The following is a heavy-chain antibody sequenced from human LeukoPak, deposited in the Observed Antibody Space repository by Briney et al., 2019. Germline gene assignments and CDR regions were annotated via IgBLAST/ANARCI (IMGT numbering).Heavy chain of an antibody. CDR3: ARESQYCGSTRCHDDAADI. CDR2: IRQDGSDK. CDR1: GFTFNRHY. D-gene: IGHD2-2*01. V-gene: IGHV3-7*01. J-gene: IGHJ3*02. Sequence: PGGSLRLSCAASGFTFNRHYMTWVRQAPGKGLEWVANIRQDGSDKYYVASVKGRFTISRDNAKNSMYLQMNSLRVEDTAVYYCARESQYCGSTRCHDDAADIWGQGTMVTVSA.